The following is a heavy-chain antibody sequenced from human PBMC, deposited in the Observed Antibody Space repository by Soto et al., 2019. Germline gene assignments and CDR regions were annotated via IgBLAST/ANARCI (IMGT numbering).Heavy chain of an antibody. CDR1: GGTFSSYA. Sequence: QVQLVQSGAEVKKPGSSVKVSCKASGGTFSSYAISWVRRAPGQGLEWMGGIIPIFGTANYAQKFQGRVTITADESTSTAYMELSSLRSEDTAVYYCAGFALANDYYYYYGMDVWGQGTTVTVSS. CDR3: AGFALANDYYYYYGMDV. CDR2: IIPIFGTA. V-gene: IGHV1-69*01. J-gene: IGHJ6*02.